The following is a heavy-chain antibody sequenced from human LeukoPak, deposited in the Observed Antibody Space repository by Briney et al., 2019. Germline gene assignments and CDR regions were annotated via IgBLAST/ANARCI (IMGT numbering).Heavy chain of an antibody. J-gene: IGHJ4*02. CDR2: INPNSGGT. Sequence: GASVKVSCKASGYTFTGYYMHWVRQAPGQGLEWMGWINPNSGGTNYAQKLQGRVTMTTDTSTSTAYMELRSLRSDDTAVYYCARPSAVAGVFDYWGQGTLVTVSS. CDR1: GYTFTGYY. CDR3: ARPSAVAGVFDY. D-gene: IGHD6-19*01. V-gene: IGHV1-2*02.